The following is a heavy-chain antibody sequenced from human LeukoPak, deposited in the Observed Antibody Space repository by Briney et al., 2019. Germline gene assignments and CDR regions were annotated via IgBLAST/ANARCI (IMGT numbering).Heavy chain of an antibody. V-gene: IGHV3-23*01. J-gene: IGHJ4*02. CDR2: ISGSGGST. CDR1: GFTFSSYA. Sequence: GGSLRLSCAASGFTFSSYAMSWVRQAPGKGLEWVSAISGSGGSTYYVDSVKGRFTISRDNSKNTVYLQMNSLRAEDTAVYYCARGGYGSIDYWGRGTLVTVSS. D-gene: IGHD4-17*01. CDR3: ARGGYGSIDY.